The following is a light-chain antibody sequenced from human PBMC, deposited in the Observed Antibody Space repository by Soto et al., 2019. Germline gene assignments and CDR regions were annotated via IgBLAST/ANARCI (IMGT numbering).Light chain of an antibody. CDR3: QQYYSTPWT. Sequence: DIVMTQSPDSLAVSLGERATINCKSSQSVLYSSNNKNYLAWYQQKPRQPAKLLMLWASTRESGVPDRFSGSGAGTDFTLSIGSLQAEDVAVYDCQQYYSTPWTFGQGTKVDI. J-gene: IGKJ1*01. CDR1: QSVLYSSNNKNY. V-gene: IGKV4-1*01. CDR2: WAS.